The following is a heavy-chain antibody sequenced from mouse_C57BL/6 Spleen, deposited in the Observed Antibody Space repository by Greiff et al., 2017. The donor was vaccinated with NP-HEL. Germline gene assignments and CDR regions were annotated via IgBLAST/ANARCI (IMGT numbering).Heavy chain of an antibody. J-gene: IGHJ4*01. Sequence: QVQLQQSGPELVKPGASVKISCKASGYAFSSSWMNWVKPRPGQGLEWIGRIYPGDGDTNYNGKFKGKATLTADKSSSTAYMQLSSLTSEDSAVYFCARGAQVYYAMDYWGQGTSVTVSS. CDR3: ARGAQVYYAMDY. CDR1: GYAFSSSW. V-gene: IGHV1-82*01. D-gene: IGHD3-2*02. CDR2: IYPGDGDT.